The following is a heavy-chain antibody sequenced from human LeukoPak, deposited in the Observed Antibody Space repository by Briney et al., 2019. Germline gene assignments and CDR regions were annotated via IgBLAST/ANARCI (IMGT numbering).Heavy chain of an antibody. V-gene: IGHV1-24*01. J-gene: IGHJ4*02. CDR3: CWLSPGKREYYFDY. Sequence: ASVKVSCKVSGYNFTEIAMHWVRQAPGKGLEWVGGFDPEGGETVYAQKFQGRVALTEDTSTDTAYMELSSLRSEDTAVYFCCWLSPGKREYYFDYWGQGTLVTVSS. CDR1: GYNFTEIA. CDR2: FDPEGGET. D-gene: IGHD3-16*01.